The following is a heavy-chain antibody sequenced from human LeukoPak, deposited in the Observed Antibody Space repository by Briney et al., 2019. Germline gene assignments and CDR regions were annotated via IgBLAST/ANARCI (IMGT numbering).Heavy chain of an antibody. Sequence: GGSLRLSCAASGFIFRNYAMSWVRQAPGKGLEWVSAITGSGDTTYYADSVKGRFTISRDNSKNTLYVEMNTLRAEDTAVYYCARWGDYDILTGYYVSDFWGQGTLVTVSS. J-gene: IGHJ4*02. CDR1: GFIFRNYA. CDR3: ARWGDYDILTGYYVSDF. CDR2: ITGSGDTT. V-gene: IGHV3-23*01. D-gene: IGHD3-9*01.